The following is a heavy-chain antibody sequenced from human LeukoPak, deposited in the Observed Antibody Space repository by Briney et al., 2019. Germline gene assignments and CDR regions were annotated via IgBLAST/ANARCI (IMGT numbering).Heavy chain of an antibody. D-gene: IGHD2-2*01. Sequence: GASLRLSCAASGFTFSSYAMSWVRQAPGKGLEWVSAISGSGGSTYYADSVKGRFTISRDNSKKTLYLQMNSLRAEDTAVYYCAKDRDCSSTSCLGWFDPWGQGTLVTVSS. V-gene: IGHV3-23*01. CDR1: GFTFSSYA. CDR3: AKDRDCSSTSCLGWFDP. CDR2: ISGSGGST. J-gene: IGHJ5*02.